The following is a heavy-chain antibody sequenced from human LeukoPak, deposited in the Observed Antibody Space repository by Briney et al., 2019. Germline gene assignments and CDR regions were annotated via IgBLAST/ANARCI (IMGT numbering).Heavy chain of an antibody. CDR2: INHSGST. D-gene: IGHD5-24*01. V-gene: IGHV4-39*01. CDR1: GGSISSSSYY. Sequence: SETLSLTCTVSGGSISSSSYYWSWIRQPPGKGLEWIGEINHSGSTNYNPSLKSRVTISVDTSKNQFSLKLSSVTAADTAVYYCARHEAGYRRDRKGSFDYWGQGTLVTVSS. CDR3: ARHEAGYRRDRKGSFDY. J-gene: IGHJ4*02.